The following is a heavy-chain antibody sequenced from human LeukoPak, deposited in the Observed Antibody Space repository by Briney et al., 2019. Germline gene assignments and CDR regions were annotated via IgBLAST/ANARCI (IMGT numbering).Heavy chain of an antibody. J-gene: IGHJ4*02. CDR3: AKDLNYYDSSGYDTH. CDR1: GFTFSSYS. V-gene: IGHV3-23*01. D-gene: IGHD3-22*01. CDR2: ISGSGGST. Sequence: PGGSLRLSCAASGFTFSSYSMNWVRQAPGKGLEWVSAISGSGGSTYYADSVKGRFTISRDNSKNTLYLQMNSLRAEDTAVYYCAKDLNYYDSSGYDTHWGQGTLVTVSS.